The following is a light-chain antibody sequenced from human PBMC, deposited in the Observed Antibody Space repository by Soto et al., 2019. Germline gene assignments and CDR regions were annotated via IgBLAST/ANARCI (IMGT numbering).Light chain of an antibody. J-gene: IGLJ2*01. CDR3: SSYGGSNTVV. Sequence: QSALTQPPSASGSPGQSVTISCTGTSTDADNYNYVSWYQQYPGKAPKLIIYDVSERPSGVPERFSGSKSGNTASLTVSGLQAEDEATYHCSSYGGSNTVVFGGGTKVTVL. CDR1: STDADNYNY. V-gene: IGLV2-8*01. CDR2: DVS.